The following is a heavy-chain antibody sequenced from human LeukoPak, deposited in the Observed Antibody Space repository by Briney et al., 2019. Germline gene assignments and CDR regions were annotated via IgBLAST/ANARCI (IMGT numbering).Heavy chain of an antibody. CDR2: IYYSGST. Sequence: SETLSLTCTVSGASISRYYWSWIRQPPGKGLEWIGYIYYSGSTNYNPSLKSRVTISVDTSKNQFSLKLSSVTAADTAVYYCARLSGLAVAGTGFDYWGQGTLVTVSS. CDR1: GASISRYY. CDR3: ARLSGLAVAGTGFDY. J-gene: IGHJ4*02. V-gene: IGHV4-59*08. D-gene: IGHD6-19*01.